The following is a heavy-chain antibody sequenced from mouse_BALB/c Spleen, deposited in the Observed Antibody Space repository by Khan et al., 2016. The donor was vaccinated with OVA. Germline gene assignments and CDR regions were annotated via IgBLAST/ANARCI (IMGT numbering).Heavy chain of an antibody. J-gene: IGHJ4*01. CDR3: AREERYYAMAY. V-gene: IGHV3-6*02. CDR1: GYSITSGYY. CDR2: ISYDGRN. Sequence: EVKLEESGPGLVKPSQSLSLTCSVTGYSITSGYYWNWIRQFPGNKLEWMGYISYDGRNKYNPSLKNRVSITRDTSKNQFFMKLNSVTTEDTATXYCAREERYYAMAYWGQGTSVTVSS.